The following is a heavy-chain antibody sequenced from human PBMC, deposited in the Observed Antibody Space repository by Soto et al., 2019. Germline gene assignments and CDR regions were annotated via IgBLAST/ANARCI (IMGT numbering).Heavy chain of an antibody. V-gene: IGHV4-39*01. CDR3: ARHFRRYCSSTSCYDWFDP. D-gene: IGHD2-2*01. CDR1: GGSISSSSYY. J-gene: IGHJ5*02. CDR2: IFYSGST. Sequence: QLQLQESGPGLLKPSETLSVTCTVSGGSISSSSYYWGWIRQPPGKGLEWIGSIFYSGSTYDNPSLTCRFTVSVGTSKNHFSLKLRSVTAADTAVYYCARHFRRYCSSTSCYDWFDPWGQGTLVTVSS.